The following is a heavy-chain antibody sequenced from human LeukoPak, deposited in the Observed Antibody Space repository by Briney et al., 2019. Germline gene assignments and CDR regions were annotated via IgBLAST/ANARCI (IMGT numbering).Heavy chain of an antibody. CDR2: IYYSGST. V-gene: IGHV4-31*03. CDR3: ARELRGSGWYDC. CDR1: GGSISSGAYY. Sequence: SQTLSLTCTVSGGSISSGAYYWIWIRQHPGKGLEWIGYIYYSGSTYYNPSLKSRLTMSLDTSKNQFSLRLSSVAAADTAVYYCARELRGSGWYDCWGQGTLVTVSS. J-gene: IGHJ4*02. D-gene: IGHD6-19*01.